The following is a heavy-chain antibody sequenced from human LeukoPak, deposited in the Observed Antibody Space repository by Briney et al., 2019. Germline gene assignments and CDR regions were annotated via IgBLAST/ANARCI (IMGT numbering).Heavy chain of an antibody. CDR2: ISPGGGTT. D-gene: IGHD4-11*01. CDR1: GFTFSNEA. J-gene: IGHJ4*02. CDR3: TKVRSGSSNWALRVFDY. V-gene: IGHV3-23*01. Sequence: GGSLRLSCAVSGFTFSNEAMDWVRQLRGGGLEWVSTISPGGGTTYYAESMKGRFTISRDNSKSTLYLEMNSLRVEDTAVYYCTKVRSGSSNWALRVFDYWGQGALVTVSS.